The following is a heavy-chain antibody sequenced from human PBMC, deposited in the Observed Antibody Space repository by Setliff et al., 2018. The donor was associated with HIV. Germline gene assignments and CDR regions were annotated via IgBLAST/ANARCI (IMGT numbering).Heavy chain of an antibody. V-gene: IGHV4-34*01. CDR2: INRSGSA. CDR3: ARQQHSSDLKIWNY. CDR1: GGSFSGHS. J-gene: IGHJ4*02. Sequence: PSETLSLTCAVYGGSFSGHSWTWIRQPPGKGLEWIGEINRSGSANYNRSLKSRVTMSVDTSKRQFSLTLTSVTAADTAVYYCARQQHSSDLKIWNYWGQGTLVTVSS. D-gene: IGHD6-13*01.